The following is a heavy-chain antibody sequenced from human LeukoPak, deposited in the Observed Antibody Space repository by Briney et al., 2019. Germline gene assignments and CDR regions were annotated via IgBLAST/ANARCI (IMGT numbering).Heavy chain of an antibody. J-gene: IGHJ3*02. V-gene: IGHV1-8*01. CDR2: MNPNSGNT. Sequence: ASVKVSCKASGYTFTTYDINWVRQATGQGLEWMGWMNPNSGNTGYAQRFQGRVTMTRDMSTSTVYMELSSLRSEDTAVYYCARDPNYYDSSGSLGAFDIWGQGTMVTVSS. D-gene: IGHD3-22*01. CDR1: GYTFTTYD. CDR3: ARDPNYYDSSGSLGAFDI.